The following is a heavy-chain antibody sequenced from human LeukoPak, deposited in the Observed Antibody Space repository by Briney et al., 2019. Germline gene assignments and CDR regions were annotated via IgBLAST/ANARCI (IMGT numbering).Heavy chain of an antibody. V-gene: IGHV1-69*04. CDR1: GGTLSSYA. J-gene: IGHJ6*04. CDR2: IIPYFGIA. D-gene: IGHD5-12*01. Sequence: KVYCKASGGTLSSYAISCVRHAPGQGLEWMGRIIPYFGIANYAQKIQGRVTITADKSTSTAYMELSSLRSEDTAVSYCARRGYSGYDDDYYYGMDVWGKGTTVTVS. CDR3: ARRGYSGYDDDYYYGMDV.